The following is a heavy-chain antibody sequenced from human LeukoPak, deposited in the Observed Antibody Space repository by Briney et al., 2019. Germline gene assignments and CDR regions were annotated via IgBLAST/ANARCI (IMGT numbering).Heavy chain of an antibody. V-gene: IGHV4-39*07. D-gene: IGHD4-17*01. CDR1: GGSITDNHHY. CDR3: ARDGDYVLDP. Sequence: SETLSLTCTVSGGSITDNHHYWAWIRQPPGKGMEGIGTIHYNGITYYKSSLKSRVTISVDMSKKQFSLKLNSMTVADTAVYYCARDGDYVLDPWGQGTLVTVSS. CDR2: IHYNGIT. J-gene: IGHJ5*02.